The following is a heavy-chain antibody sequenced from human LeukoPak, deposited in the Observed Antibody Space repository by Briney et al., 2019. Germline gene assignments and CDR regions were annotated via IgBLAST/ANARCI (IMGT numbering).Heavy chain of an antibody. CDR3: ARAARLGATTRVSWFDP. D-gene: IGHD1-26*01. CDR1: GGSISSYY. Sequence: SETLSLTCTVSGGSISSYYWSWIRQPPGKGLEWIGYIYYSGSTNYNSSLKSRVTISVDTSKNQFSLKLSSVTAADTAVYYCARAARLGATTRVSWFDPWGQGTLVTVSS. CDR2: IYYSGST. V-gene: IGHV4-59*01. J-gene: IGHJ5*02.